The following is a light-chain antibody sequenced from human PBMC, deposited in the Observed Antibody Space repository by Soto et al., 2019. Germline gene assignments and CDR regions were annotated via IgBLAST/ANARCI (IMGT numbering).Light chain of an antibody. V-gene: IGKV1-5*01. J-gene: IGKJ1*01. CDR1: QSINAW. Sequence: IQMTQSPSTLSASVGDRVTLTCRASQSINAWLAWHQQKPGKAPKLLIYDASSLQSGVPSRFSGSGSGTEFTLTISGLQPDDFATYYCQHYNIYSPWTLGQGTKVDIK. CDR3: QHYNIYSPWT. CDR2: DAS.